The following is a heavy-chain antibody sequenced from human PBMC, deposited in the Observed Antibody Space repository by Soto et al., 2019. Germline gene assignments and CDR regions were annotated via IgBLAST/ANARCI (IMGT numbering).Heavy chain of an antibody. CDR2: IYPDDSDT. J-gene: IGHJ6*02. CDR3: ARDQFDYHYYGMDV. Sequence: PGESLKISCKGSGFRFTSYWIAWVRQMPGKGLEWMGIIYPDDSDTRYSPSFQGQVTISADKSISTAYLQWSSLKASDTAMYYCARDQFDYHYYGMDVWGQGTTVTVSS. V-gene: IGHV5-51*01. CDR1: GFRFTSYW.